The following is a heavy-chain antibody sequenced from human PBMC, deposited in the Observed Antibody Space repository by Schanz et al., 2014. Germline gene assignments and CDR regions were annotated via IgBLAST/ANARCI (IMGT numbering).Heavy chain of an antibody. Sequence: QVQLVQSGAEVKKPGASVKISCQASGYTFSNYGISWVRQAPGQGLEWMGWISPYNGNTNYAQKLQGRVTLTTDTSTSTAYMELRNLRSDDTAVYYCARAKRFGDMDVWGQGTTVTVSS. V-gene: IGHV1-18*01. CDR2: ISPYNGNT. CDR3: ARAKRFGDMDV. D-gene: IGHD3-10*01. J-gene: IGHJ6*02. CDR1: GYTFSNYG.